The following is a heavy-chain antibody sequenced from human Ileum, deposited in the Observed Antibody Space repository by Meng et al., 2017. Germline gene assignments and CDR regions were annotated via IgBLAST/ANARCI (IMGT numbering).Heavy chain of an antibody. CDR3: AGERWEKSYAW. CDR1: GFTFNNYW. CDR2: INMDSSRT. Sequence: EVRLGGSGGGLVQPGGSLRLSCAASGFTFNNYWMHWVRQAPGKGLVWVSRINMDSSRTVYAESVKGRFTISRDNAKNMVYLQMNGLRAEDTAVYYCAGERWEKSYAWWGQGTLVTVSS. V-gene: IGHV3-74*01. D-gene: IGHD1-26*01. J-gene: IGHJ4*02.